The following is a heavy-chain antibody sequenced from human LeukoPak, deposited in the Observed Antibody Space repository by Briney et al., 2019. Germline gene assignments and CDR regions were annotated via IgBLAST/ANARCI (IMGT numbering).Heavy chain of an antibody. D-gene: IGHD6-13*01. CDR2: MNPDSGNT. J-gene: IGHJ3*02. CDR1: GYTFTRYD. V-gene: IGHV1-8*01. Sequence: ASVKVSCKASGYTFTRYDINWVRQATGQGLEWMGWMNPDSGNTGYGQKFQGRVIMTRDTSTSTAYMELSSLRSEDTAVYYCARGNGYSNSSSPRKSAFDTWGQGTMVTVSS. CDR3: ARGNGYSNSSSPRKSAFDT.